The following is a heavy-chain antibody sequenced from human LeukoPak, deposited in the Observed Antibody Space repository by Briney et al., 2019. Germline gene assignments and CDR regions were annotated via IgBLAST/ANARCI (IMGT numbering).Heavy chain of an antibody. CDR1: GGSISSRFHY. CDR2: IYHTGST. CDR3: VGLDIEAAGVLFDY. D-gene: IGHD6-13*01. V-gene: IGHV4-39*01. J-gene: IGHJ4*02. Sequence: PSETLSLTCTVSGGSISSRFHYWGWIRQPPGKGLEWIGNIYHTGSTYNNPSLKSRVIISVYTSKNQFSLKLSSVTDADAAVYYCVGLDIEAAGVLFDYWGQGTLVTVSS.